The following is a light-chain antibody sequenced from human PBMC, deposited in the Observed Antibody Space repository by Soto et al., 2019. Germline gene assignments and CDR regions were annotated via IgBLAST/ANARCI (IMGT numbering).Light chain of an antibody. CDR3: NSQTRSGIRV. V-gene: IGLV2-14*01. CDR2: EVS. CDR1: RSAVGNNNH. Sequence: QSALTQPASVSGSPGQSITLSCTGTRSAVGNNNHVSWYQHHPGKAPKLMIYEVSYRPSGVSNRFSASKSGYTASLTISGLQAEDEADYYCNSQTRSGIRVFGTGTKLTVL. J-gene: IGLJ1*01.